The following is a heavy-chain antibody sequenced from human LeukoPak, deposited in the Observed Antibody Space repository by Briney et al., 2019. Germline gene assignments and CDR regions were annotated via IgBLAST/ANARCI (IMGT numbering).Heavy chain of an antibody. D-gene: IGHD3-16*02. J-gene: IGHJ4*02. CDR1: GGTFSSYA. CDR2: IIPIFGTA. CDR3: ARLPYRDGVAQDY. V-gene: IGHV1-69*01. Sequence: ASVKVSCKASGGTFSSYAISWVRQAPGQGLEWMGGIIPIFGTANYAQKFQGRVTITADESTSTAYMELSSLRSEDTAVYYCARLPYRDGVAQDYWGQGTLVTVSP.